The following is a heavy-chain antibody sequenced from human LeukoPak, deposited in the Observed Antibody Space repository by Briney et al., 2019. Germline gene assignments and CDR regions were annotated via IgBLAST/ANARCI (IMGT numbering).Heavy chain of an antibody. V-gene: IGHV4-39*01. CDR3: ARHGSPPPFVLLHAFDI. J-gene: IGHJ3*02. D-gene: IGHD3-10*01. Sequence: SETLSLTCTVSGGSISSSNYYWGWIRQPPGKGLEWIGSIHYSGSTYYNPSLKSRVTISVDTSKNQFSLKLSSVTAADTAVYYCARHGSPPPFVLLHAFDIWGQGTMVTVSS. CDR1: GGSISSSNYY. CDR2: IHYSGST.